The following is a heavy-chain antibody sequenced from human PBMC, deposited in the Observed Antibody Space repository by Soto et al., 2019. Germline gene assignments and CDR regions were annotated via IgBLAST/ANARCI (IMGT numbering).Heavy chain of an antibody. V-gene: IGHV3-21*01. CDR1: GLTFSTYS. J-gene: IGHJ6*01. CDR3: AREYTAWPLAYGLDV. Sequence: PGGSMRLACVGCGLTFSTYSINGVRQATGKGLEWVSSISSRSDIYYADSVKGRFTISRDNAKNSVSLQMNSLRAEDTAVYYCAREYTAWPLAYGLDVWGQGTTVTVSS. CDR2: ISSRSDI. D-gene: IGHD2-2*02.